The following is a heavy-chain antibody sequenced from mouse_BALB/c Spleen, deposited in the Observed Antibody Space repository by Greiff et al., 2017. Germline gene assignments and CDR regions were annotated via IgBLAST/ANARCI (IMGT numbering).Heavy chain of an antibody. V-gene: IGHV5-6-5*01. D-gene: IGHD2-3*01. CDR2: ISSGGST. CDR1: GFTFSSYA. J-gene: IGHJ2*01. Sequence: EVMLVESGGGLVKPGGSLKLSCAASGFTFSSYAMSWVRQTPEKRLEWVASISSGGSTYYPDSVKGRFTISRDNARNILYLQMSSLRSEDTAMYYCARDEGGRWLLLDYWGQGTTLTVSS. CDR3: ARDEGGRWLLLDY.